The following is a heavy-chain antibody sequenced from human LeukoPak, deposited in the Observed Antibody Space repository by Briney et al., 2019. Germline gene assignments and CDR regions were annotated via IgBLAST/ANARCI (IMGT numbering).Heavy chain of an antibody. J-gene: IGHJ4*02. D-gene: IGHD3-22*01. CDR2: INSDGSST. V-gene: IGHV3-74*01. CDR1: GFTFSSYW. CDR3: AREEVDWYYDSSGYTLYYFDY. Sequence: GGSLRLSCAASGFTFSSYWMHWVRQAPGKGLVWVSRINSDGSSTSYADSVKGRFTISRDNAENTLYLQMNSLRAEDTAVYYCAREEVDWYYDSSGYTLYYFDYWGQGTLVTVSS.